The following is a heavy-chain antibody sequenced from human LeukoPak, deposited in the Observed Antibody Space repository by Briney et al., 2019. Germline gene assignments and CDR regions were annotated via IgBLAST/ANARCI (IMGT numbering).Heavy chain of an antibody. CDR1: GYTFTSYG. CDR2: ISAYNGNT. J-gene: IGHJ4*02. CDR3: ATVDTAMVHFDY. Sequence: ASVKVSCKASGYTFTSYGTSWVRQAPGQGLEWMGWISAYNGNTNYAQKLQGRVTMTTDASTSTAYMELRSLRSDDTAVYYCATVDTAMVHFDYWGQGTLVTVSS. D-gene: IGHD5-18*01. V-gene: IGHV1-18*04.